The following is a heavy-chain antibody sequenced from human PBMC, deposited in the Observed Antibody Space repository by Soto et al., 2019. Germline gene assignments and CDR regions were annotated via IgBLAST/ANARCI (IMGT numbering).Heavy chain of an antibody. J-gene: IGHJ6*02. D-gene: IGHD4-17*01. CDR3: ARDECTVTTCYYYYGMDV. Sequence: QVQLVESGGGVVPPARSLRLSCAASGFTFSSYGMHWVRQAPGKGLEWGAVIWYAGSNKYYAESVKGRFTISRDNSKNTLYLHMNSLRDEDTAVYYCARDECTVTTCYYYYGMDVWCQGTTVTVSS. CDR2: IWYAGSNK. CDR1: GFTFSSYG. V-gene: IGHV3-33*01.